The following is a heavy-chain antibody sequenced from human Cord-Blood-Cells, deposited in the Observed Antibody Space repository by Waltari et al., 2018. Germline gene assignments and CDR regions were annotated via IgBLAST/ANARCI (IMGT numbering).Heavy chain of an antibody. CDR3: ARGLGPIDY. V-gene: IGHV4-34*01. CDR1: GWSFRGYS. J-gene: IGHJ4*02. CDR2: ITHSGST. Sequence: QVQLQQWGAGLLKPSETLSLTCAVYGWSFRGYSWCWIRPPPGKGLGWIGEITHSGSTNYNPSLKSRVTISVDTSKNQFSLKLSSVTAADTAVYYCARGLGPIDYWGQGTLVTVSS.